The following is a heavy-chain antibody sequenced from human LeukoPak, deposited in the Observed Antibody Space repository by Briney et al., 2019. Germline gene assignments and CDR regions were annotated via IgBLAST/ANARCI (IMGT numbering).Heavy chain of an antibody. V-gene: IGHV3-30*04. CDR1: GFTFSSYA. J-gene: IGHJ4*02. CDR3: AREGRDGYYFDF. Sequence: GGSLRLSCAASGFTFSSYAIRWVRQAPGKGLEWVAVISYDGRNKYYADSVKGRFTISRDISKNTLYLQMNSLRAEDTAVFYCAREGRDGYYFDFWGQGTLVTVSS. CDR2: ISYDGRNK. D-gene: IGHD5-24*01.